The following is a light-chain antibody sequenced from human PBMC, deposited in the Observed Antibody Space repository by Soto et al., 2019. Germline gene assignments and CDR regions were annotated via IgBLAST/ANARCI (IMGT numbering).Light chain of an antibody. CDR1: SSTVGGFNV. CDR2: EGI. V-gene: IGLV2-23*01. CDR3: AAWDDSLSGVV. J-gene: IGLJ2*01. Sequence: QSALTQPASVSGSPGQSITISCTGTSSTVGGFNVVSWYQQHPGKAPKVIIYEGIKRPSGVSNRFSGSNSGSTASLTISGLQAEDEADYYCAAWDDSLSGVVFGGGTKLTVL.